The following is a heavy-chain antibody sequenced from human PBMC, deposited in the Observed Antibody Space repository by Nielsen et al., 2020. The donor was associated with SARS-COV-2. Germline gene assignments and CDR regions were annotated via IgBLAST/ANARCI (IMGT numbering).Heavy chain of an antibody. CDR3: ARSIVDYGDWGNYFFGMDV. J-gene: IGHJ6*02. Sequence: GSLRLSCTVSGGSISSNSYYWGWIRQPPGKGLEWIGSIYYSGSTYYNPSLKSRVTISVDTSKNQFSLKLSSVTAADTAVYYCARSIVDYGDWGNYFFGMDVWGQGTTVTVSS. D-gene: IGHD4-17*01. V-gene: IGHV4-39*07. CDR2: IYYSGST. CDR1: GGSISSNSYY.